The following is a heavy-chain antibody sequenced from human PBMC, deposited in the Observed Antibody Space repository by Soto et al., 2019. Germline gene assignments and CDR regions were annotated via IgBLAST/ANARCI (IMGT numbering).Heavy chain of an antibody. V-gene: IGHV4-59*12. CDR1: GGSISSYY. J-gene: IGHJ3*02. CDR2: IYYSGST. D-gene: IGHD5-12*01. CDR3: ARVGASGYEGVDAFDI. Sequence: SETLSLTCTVSGGSISSYYWSWIRQPPGKGLEWIGYIYYSGSTNYNPSLKSRVTISVDTSKNQFSLKLSSVTAADTAVYYCARVGASGYEGVDAFDIWGQGTMVTVSS.